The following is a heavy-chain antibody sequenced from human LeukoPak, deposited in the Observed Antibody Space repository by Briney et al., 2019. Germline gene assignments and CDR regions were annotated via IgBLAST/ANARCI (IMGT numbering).Heavy chain of an antibody. Sequence: KPSETLSLTCTVSGGSIGRYYWSWIRQPPGKGLEWIAYIFFSGTTKYNPSLEGRVTISVDTSKNQFSLDLTSVTAADTALYYCARGGDGYNYVDYWGPGTLVTVSS. CDR1: GGSIGRYY. V-gene: IGHV4-59*01. D-gene: IGHD5-24*01. CDR2: IFFSGTT. CDR3: ARGGDGYNYVDY. J-gene: IGHJ4*02.